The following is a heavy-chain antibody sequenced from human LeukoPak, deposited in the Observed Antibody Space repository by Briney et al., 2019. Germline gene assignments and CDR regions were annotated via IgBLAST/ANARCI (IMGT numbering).Heavy chain of an antibody. CDR1: GGSFSGYY. CDR3: AGYYGSGSYYPGY. J-gene: IGHJ4*02. D-gene: IGHD3-10*01. CDR2: ISSSGSTI. Sequence: LSLTCAVYGGSFSGYYWSWIRQPPGKGLEWVSYISSSGSTIYYADSVKGRFTISRDNAKNSLYLQMNSLRAEDTAVYYCAGYYGSGSYYPGYWGQGTLVTVSS. V-gene: IGHV3-11*04.